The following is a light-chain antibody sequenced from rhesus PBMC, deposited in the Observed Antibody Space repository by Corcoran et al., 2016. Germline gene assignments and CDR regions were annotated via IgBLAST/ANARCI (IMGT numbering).Light chain of an antibody. CDR1: QDISSC. CDR3: LQCKSHPYS. CDR2: AAS. J-gene: IGKJ2*01. V-gene: IGKV1-28*02. Sequence: DIQMTQSLSSLSASVGDTVTITCRASQDISSCLNWFQQKPGKAPKLLIYAASSLERGVPSRFSGSGSGTEFTLTISSPQPEDFATYYCLQCKSHPYSFGQGTKVEIK.